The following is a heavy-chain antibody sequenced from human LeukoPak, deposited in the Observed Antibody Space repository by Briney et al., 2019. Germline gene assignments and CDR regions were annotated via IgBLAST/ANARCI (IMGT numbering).Heavy chain of an antibody. CDR1: GGSISSGGYY. V-gene: IGHV4-31*03. Sequence: SQTLSLTCTVSGGSISSGGYYWSWIRQHPGKGLEWIGYIYYSGSTYYNPSLKSRVTISVDTSKNQFSLKLSSVTAADTAVYYCARYFPQIPTPEEYASSSYNWFDPWGQGTLVTVS. CDR3: ARYFPQIPTPEEYASSSYNWFDP. CDR2: IYYSGST. J-gene: IGHJ5*02. D-gene: IGHD6-6*01.